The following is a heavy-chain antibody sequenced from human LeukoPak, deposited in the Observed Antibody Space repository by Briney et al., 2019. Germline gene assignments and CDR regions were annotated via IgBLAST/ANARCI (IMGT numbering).Heavy chain of an antibody. Sequence: SVKVSCKASGGTFSSYAISWVRQAPGQGLEWMGGIIPIFGTANYAQKFQGRVTITADESTSTAYMELSSLRSEDTAVYYCARAGRYCSGGSCYSDLDYWGQGTLVTVSS. V-gene: IGHV1-69*13. CDR1: GGTFSSYA. J-gene: IGHJ4*02. D-gene: IGHD2-15*01. CDR2: IIPIFGTA. CDR3: ARAGRYCSGGSCYSDLDY.